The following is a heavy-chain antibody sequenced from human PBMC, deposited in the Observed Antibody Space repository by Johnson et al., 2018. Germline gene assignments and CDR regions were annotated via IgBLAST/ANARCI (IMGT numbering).Heavy chain of an antibody. Sequence: VQLVQSGGGVVQPGRSLRLSCAASGFTFSSYGMHWVRQAPGKGLAWVAVMSYDGSNKDYADSVKGRFTISRDNSKNTEDLQMNSLRAEDTAVYYCARGASYCSGANCYHFFYYFMDVWGKGTTVTVSS. CDR1: GFTFSSYG. V-gene: IGHV3-30*03. J-gene: IGHJ6*03. CDR2: MSYDGSNK. D-gene: IGHD2-15*01. CDR3: ARGASYCSGANCYHFFYYFMDV.